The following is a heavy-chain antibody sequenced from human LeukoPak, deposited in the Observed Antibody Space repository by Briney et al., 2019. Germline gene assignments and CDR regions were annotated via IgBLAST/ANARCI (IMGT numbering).Heavy chain of an antibody. CDR3: ARDAHYGSGSSFDF. Sequence: SVKVSCKASGGTFINYAVSWVGQAPGQGLEWRGEIIPIFGTANYAQKFQGRVTITADQSTSTAYLDLSSLRSEDTAVYYCARDAHYGSGSSFDFWGQGTLVTVSS. J-gene: IGHJ4*02. CDR1: GGTFINYA. V-gene: IGHV1-69*01. CDR2: IIPIFGTA. D-gene: IGHD3-10*01.